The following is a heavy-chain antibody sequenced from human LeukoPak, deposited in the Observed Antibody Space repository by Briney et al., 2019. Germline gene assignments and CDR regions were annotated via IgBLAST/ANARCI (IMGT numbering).Heavy chain of an antibody. V-gene: IGHV4-59*12. CDR2: IYYSGST. CDR1: GGSISSYY. Sequence: SETLSLTCTVSGGSISSYYWSWIRQPPGKGLEWIGYIYYSGSTNYNPSLKSRVTISVDTSKNQLSLKLSSVTAADTAVYYCARETKYSSGWYDYWGQGTLVTVSS. J-gene: IGHJ4*02. CDR3: ARETKYSSGWYDY. D-gene: IGHD6-19*01.